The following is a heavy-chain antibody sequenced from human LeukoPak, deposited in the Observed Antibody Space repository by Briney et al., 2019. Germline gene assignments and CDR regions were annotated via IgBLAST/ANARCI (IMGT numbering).Heavy chain of an antibody. J-gene: IGHJ4*02. CDR2: IKQDGSEK. CDR1: GFSFRNYR. D-gene: IGHD6-13*01. V-gene: IGHV3-7*01. CDR3: ARDLAAAGKGVDY. Sequence: GGSLRLSCAASGFSFRNYRMSWVRQAPGKGLEWVANIKQDGSEKYYVDSVKGRFTISRDNAKNSLYLQMNSLRAEDTAVYYCARDLAAAGKGVDYWGQGTLVTVSS.